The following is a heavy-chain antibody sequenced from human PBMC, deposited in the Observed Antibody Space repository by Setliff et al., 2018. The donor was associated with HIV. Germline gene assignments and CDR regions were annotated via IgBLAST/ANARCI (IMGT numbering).Heavy chain of an antibody. V-gene: IGHV4-59*01. D-gene: IGHD3-10*01. CDR3: ARNRVPSSL. J-gene: IGHJ4*02. Sequence: SETLSLTCTVSGGSITSYYWSWIRQTPGKRLEYIGYIYYNGGTNYNPSLKSRVTISLDTPKNQFSLKLNSVIAADTAVYYCARNRVPSSLWGQGTLVTVSS. CDR2: IYYNGGT. CDR1: GGSITSYY.